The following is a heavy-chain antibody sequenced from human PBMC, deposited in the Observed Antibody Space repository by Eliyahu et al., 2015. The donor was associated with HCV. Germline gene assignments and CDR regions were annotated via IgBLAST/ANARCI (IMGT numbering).Heavy chain of an antibody. D-gene: IGHD6-13*01. CDR1: GFPFSSYA. J-gene: IGHJ4*02. CDR3: AKFSSSSWQNPFDY. V-gene: IGHV3-23*01. Sequence: EVQLLESGGGLVQPGGSLXLXCAASGFPFSSYAMSWVRQAPGMGLEWVSGFSGGTTYYADSVKGRFTISRDNSKNTLYLQMNSLRAEDTAVYYCAKFSSSSWQNPFDYWGQGTLVTVSS. CDR2: FSGGTT.